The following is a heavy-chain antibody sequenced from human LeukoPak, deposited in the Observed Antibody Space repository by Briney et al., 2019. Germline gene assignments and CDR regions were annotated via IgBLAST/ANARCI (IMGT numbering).Heavy chain of an antibody. CDR3: AKGVSSWYPPHFDY. Sequence: GRSLRLSCAASGFTFSSYGMHWVRHAPRKGLGCGAVISYDGNNKYYAQSVKGRFTISRDNPKNTLYLQMNSLRAEDTAVYYCAKGVSSWYPPHFDYWGQGTLITVSS. CDR2: ISYDGNNK. D-gene: IGHD6-13*01. V-gene: IGHV3-30*18. CDR1: GFTFSSYG. J-gene: IGHJ4*02.